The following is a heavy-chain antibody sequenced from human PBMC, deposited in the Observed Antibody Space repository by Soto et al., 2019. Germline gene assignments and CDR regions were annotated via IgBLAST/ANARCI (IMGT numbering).Heavy chain of an antibody. Sequence: GSGPTLVNPTQTLTLTCTFSGFSLSTSGMCVSWIRQPPGKALEWLALIDWDDDKYYSTSLKTRLTISKDTSKNQVVLTMTNMDPVDTATYYCARIRALGYSYGTYYYYYGMDVWGQGTTVTVSS. V-gene: IGHV2-70*01. J-gene: IGHJ6*02. D-gene: IGHD5-18*01. CDR1: GFSLSTSGMC. CDR2: IDWDDDK. CDR3: ARIRALGYSYGTYYYYYGMDV.